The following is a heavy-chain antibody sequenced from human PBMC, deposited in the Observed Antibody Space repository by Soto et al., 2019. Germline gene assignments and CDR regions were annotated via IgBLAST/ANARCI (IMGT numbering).Heavy chain of an antibody. CDR3: ATTGGYSYGYYDY. J-gene: IGHJ4*02. V-gene: IGHV1-18*01. CDR2: ISAYNGNT. D-gene: IGHD5-18*01. CDR1: GYTFTSHG. Sequence: QVQLVQSGAEVKKPGASVKVSCKASGYTFTSHGISWVRQAPGQGLEWMGWISAYNGNTNYAQKLQGRVTMTTHTATSTAYMDLRSLRSDDTAVYYCATTGGYSYGYYDYWGQGTLVTVSS.